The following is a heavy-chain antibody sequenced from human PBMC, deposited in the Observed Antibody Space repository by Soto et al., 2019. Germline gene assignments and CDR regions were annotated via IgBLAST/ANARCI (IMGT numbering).Heavy chain of an antibody. D-gene: IGHD1-1*01. CDR3: ARGRYGDY. J-gene: IGHJ4*02. CDR2: ICAHNGNT. V-gene: IGHV1-18*01. Sequence: QVHLVQSGAEVKKPGASVKVSCKGSGYTFTSYGITWVRQAPGQGREWMGWICAHNGNTDYAQKLQGRVTVTRDTSTSTAYMELRCLRSDDTAVYYWARGRYGDYLGQGALVTVSS. CDR1: GYTFTSYG.